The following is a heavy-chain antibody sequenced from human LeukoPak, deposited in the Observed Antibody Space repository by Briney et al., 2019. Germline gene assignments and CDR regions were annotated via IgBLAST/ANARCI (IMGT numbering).Heavy chain of an antibody. Sequence: PSQTLSLTCAVSGGSISNGGYSWSWIRQPPGKGLEWIGYIYHSGSTYYNPSLKSRVTISVDRSKNQFSLKLSSVTAADTAVYYCARIRLRGPYYYGMDVWGKGTTVTVSS. CDR3: ARIRLRGPYYYGMDV. V-gene: IGHV4-30-2*01. CDR2: IYHSGST. CDR1: GGSISNGGYS. J-gene: IGHJ6*04. D-gene: IGHD4-17*01.